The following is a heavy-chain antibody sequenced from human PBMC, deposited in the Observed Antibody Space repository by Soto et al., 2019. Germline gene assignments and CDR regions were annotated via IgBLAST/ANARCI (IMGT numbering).Heavy chain of an antibody. D-gene: IGHD6-13*01. CDR2: ISAYTGNT. V-gene: IGHV1-18*01. CDR3: AKGLRAAPNWFYP. CDR1: GYTFTSYG. J-gene: IGHJ5*02. Sequence: QGQLVQSGAEVTKPGASVTVSCKASGYTFTSYGISWVRQSPGQGLEWMGWISAYTGNTNYAQKLQDRVTMTTDTSTSTAYMELRSMRSDDTAVYYCAKGLRAAPNWFYPRGQGTLVTVSS.